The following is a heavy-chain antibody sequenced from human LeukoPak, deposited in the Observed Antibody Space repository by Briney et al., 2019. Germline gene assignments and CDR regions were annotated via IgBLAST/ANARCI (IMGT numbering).Heavy chain of an antibody. CDR2: IYYSGST. CDR1: GGSISSYC. J-gene: IGHJ3*02. CDR3: ARQAAADGFDI. V-gene: IGHV4-59*08. Sequence: PSETLSLTCTVSGGSISSYCWSWIRQPPGKGLEWIGYIYYSGSTTYNPSLKSRVTISVDTSKNQFSLKLSSVTAADTAVYYCARQAAADGFDIWGQGTMVTVSS. D-gene: IGHD6-13*01.